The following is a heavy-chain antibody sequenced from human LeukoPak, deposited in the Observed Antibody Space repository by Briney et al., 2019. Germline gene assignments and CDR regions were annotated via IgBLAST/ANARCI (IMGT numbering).Heavy chain of an antibody. V-gene: IGHV4-59*01. CDR2: IYYSGSI. Sequence: SETLSLTCTVSGGSISSYYWSWIRQPPGKGLEWIGYIYYSGSINYNPSLKSRVTISVDTSKNQFSLKLSSVTAADTAVYYCAREGCSSTSCYSHWFDPWGQGTLVTVSS. CDR1: GGSISSYY. J-gene: IGHJ5*02. D-gene: IGHD2-2*02. CDR3: AREGCSSTSCYSHWFDP.